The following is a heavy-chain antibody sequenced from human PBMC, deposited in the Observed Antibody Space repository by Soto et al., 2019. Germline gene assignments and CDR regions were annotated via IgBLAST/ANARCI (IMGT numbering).Heavy chain of an antibody. V-gene: IGHV3-23*01. CDR1: GFTFSSYA. J-gene: IGHJ3*02. CDR3: AKDITFGGVIVPGAFDI. D-gene: IGHD3-16*02. CDR2: ISGSGGST. Sequence: EVQLLESGGGLVQPGGSLRLSCAASGFTFSSYAMSWVRQAPGKGLEWVSAISGSGGSTYYADSVKGRFTISRDNSKNTLYLQMNSLRAEDTAVYYCAKDITFGGVIVPGAFDIWGQGTMVTVSS.